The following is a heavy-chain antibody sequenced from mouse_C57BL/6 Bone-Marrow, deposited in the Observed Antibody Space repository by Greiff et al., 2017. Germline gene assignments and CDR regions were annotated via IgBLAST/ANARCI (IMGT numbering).Heavy chain of an antibody. CDR1: GYTFTSYW. CDR3: ARDDYGYFDY. CDR2: IDPSDSYT. D-gene: IGHD2-4*01. Sequence: QVQLQQSGAELVKPGASVKLSCKASGYTFTSYWMQWVKQRPGQGLEWIGEIDPSDSYTNYNQKFKGKATLTVDTSSSTAYMQLSSLTSEDSAVYYCARDDYGYFDYWGQGTTLTVSS. J-gene: IGHJ2*01. V-gene: IGHV1-50*01.